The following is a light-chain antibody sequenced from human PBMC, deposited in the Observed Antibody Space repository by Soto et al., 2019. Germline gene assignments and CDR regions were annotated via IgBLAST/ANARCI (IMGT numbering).Light chain of an antibody. CDR1: QSVSSY. V-gene: IGKV3-11*01. J-gene: IGKJ3*01. CDR3: QQRSNWPPRFT. Sequence: EIVLTQSPATLSLSPGERATLSCRASQSVSSYLAWYQQKPGQAPRLLIYDASNRATGIPARFSGSGSGTDFTPHILNLGPEDFAGFYCQQRSNWPPRFTFGPGTKVDIK. CDR2: DAS.